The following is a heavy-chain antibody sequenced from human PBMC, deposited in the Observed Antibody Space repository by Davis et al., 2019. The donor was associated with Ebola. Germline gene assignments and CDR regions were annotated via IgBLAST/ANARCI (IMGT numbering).Heavy chain of an antibody. V-gene: IGHV1-18*04. CDR3: ARAQFPTTSDH. CDR2: ISAYNGNT. CDR1: GYTFTSYG. D-gene: IGHD1-1*01. Sequence: AASVTVSCKASGYTFTSYGISWVRQAPGQGLEWMGWISAYNGNTNYAQNVQGRVTMTTDTSTGTAYMEVGSLKSDDTAVYYCARAQFPTTSDHWGQGTLVTVSS. J-gene: IGHJ4*02.